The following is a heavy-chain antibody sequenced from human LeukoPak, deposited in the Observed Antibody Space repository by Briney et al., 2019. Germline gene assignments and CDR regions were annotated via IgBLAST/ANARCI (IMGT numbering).Heavy chain of an antibody. V-gene: IGHV3-7*01. CDR2: IKQDGSEK. CDR3: ARKYSSSWFEYAFDI. CDR1: GFTFSSYW. D-gene: IGHD6-13*01. Sequence: GGSLRLSCAASGFTFSSYWMSWVRQAPGKGLEGVANIKQDGSEKDYVDSVKGRCTISRENAKNSLYLPMNSLRAEDTAVYYCARKYSSSWFEYAFDIWGQGTMVTVSS. J-gene: IGHJ3*02.